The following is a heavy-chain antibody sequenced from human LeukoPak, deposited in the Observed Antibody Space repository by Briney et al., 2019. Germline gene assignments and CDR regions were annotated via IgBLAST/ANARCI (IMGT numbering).Heavy chain of an antibody. D-gene: IGHD3-9*01. CDR2: INPSGGST. CDR3: ARDRVTIPFDY. Sequence: GASVKVSCKASGYTFTSYYMHWVRQAPGQGLEWMGIINPSGGSTSYAQKFQGRVTMTRDMSTSTVYMELSSLRSEDTAVYYCARDRVTIPFDYWGQGTLVTVSS. V-gene: IGHV1-46*01. J-gene: IGHJ4*02. CDR1: GYTFTSYY.